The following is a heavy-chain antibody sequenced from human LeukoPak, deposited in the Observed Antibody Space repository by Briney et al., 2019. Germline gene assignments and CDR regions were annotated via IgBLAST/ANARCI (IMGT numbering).Heavy chain of an antibody. Sequence: GESLKISCKGSGYSFTSYWIGWVHQMPGKGLEWMGIIYPGDSDTRYSPSFQGQVTISADKSISTAYLQWSSLKASDTTMYYCARLPHYYDSSGYYYYGMDVWGQGTTVTVSS. D-gene: IGHD3-22*01. J-gene: IGHJ6*02. CDR3: ARLPHYYDSSGYYYYGMDV. CDR1: GYSFTSYW. CDR2: IYPGDSDT. V-gene: IGHV5-51*07.